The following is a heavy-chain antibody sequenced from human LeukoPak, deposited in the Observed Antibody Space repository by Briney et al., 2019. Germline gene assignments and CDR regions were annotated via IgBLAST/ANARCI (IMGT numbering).Heavy chain of an antibody. CDR2: VYYSGST. D-gene: IGHD3-10*01. CDR1: GGSISPYY. V-gene: IGHV4-59*01. J-gene: IGHJ5*02. CDR3: ARGGGSGRGNWFDP. Sequence: SETLSLTCTVSGGSISPYYWSWIRQPPGKGLEWIGYVYYSGSTNYNPSLKSRVTISVDTSKSQFSLKLTSVTAADTAVYYCARGGGSGRGNWFDPWGQGSLVIVSS.